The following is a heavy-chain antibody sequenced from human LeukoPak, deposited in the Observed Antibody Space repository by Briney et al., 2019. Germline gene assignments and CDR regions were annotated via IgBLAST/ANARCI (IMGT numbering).Heavy chain of an antibody. CDR2: IYDSGST. CDR3: ARAYGSGWSYYFDY. V-gene: IGHV4-39*07. CDR1: GGSIRSSYYY. Sequence: SETLSLTCTVSGGSIRSSYYYWGWIRQPPGKGLEWIGSIYDSGSTYYNPSLKSRVTISVDTSKNQFSLKLSSVTAADTAVYYCARAYGSGWSYYFDYWGQGTLVTVSS. D-gene: IGHD6-19*01. J-gene: IGHJ4*02.